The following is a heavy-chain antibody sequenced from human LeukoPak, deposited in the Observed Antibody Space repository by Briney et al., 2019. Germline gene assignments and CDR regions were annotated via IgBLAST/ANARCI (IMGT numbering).Heavy chain of an antibody. Sequence: GGSLRLSCAASGFTVSSNYMSWVRQAPGKGLEWVSAIYSGGSTYNADSVKGRFTISRDNSKNTLYLQMNSLRAEDTAVYYCARGVTTVTTNPHFDYWGQGTLVTVSS. V-gene: IGHV3-66*01. J-gene: IGHJ4*02. CDR3: ARGVTTVTTNPHFDY. CDR1: GFTVSSNY. CDR2: IYSGGST. D-gene: IGHD4-17*01.